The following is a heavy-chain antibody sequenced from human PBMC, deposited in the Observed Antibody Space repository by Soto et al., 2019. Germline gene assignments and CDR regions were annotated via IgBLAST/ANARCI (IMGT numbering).Heavy chain of an antibody. D-gene: IGHD3-9*01. J-gene: IGHJ6*04. CDR1: GDSIRSGNHY. Sequence: SETLSLTCTVSGDSIRSGNHYWSWIRQPPGKGLEWIGYIYYSGSTYYSPSLKSRVTISVDTSKNQFSLKLNSVTAADKAVYYCARVDILTVYGCIGVWGKGTTVTVSS. CDR2: IYYSGST. V-gene: IGHV4-30-4*01. CDR3: ARVDILTVYGCIGV.